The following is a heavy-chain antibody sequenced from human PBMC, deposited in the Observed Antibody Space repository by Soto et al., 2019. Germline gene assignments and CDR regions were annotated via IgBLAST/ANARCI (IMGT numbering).Heavy chain of an antibody. Sequence: SETLSLTCAVSGGSISSGDYLWSWIRQSPGKGLEWIAYMYHSGSTYYNPSLRSRVTKSVDKSKNQRSLNLTSVTAADTAVYYCARVGGTPYNWFDPWGQGTLVTVSS. J-gene: IGHJ5*02. CDR3: ARVGGTPYNWFDP. CDR2: MYHSGST. D-gene: IGHD2-15*01. V-gene: IGHV4-30-2*06. CDR1: GGSISSGDYL.